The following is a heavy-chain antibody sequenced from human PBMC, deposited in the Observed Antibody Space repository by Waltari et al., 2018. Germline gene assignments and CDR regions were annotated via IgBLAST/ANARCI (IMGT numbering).Heavy chain of an antibody. CDR2: IYYSGNI. Sequence: QMQLQESGPGLVKPSETLSLTCTVSGGSIRSTTYYWGGIRQPPGKGLEWIGSIYYSGNIYYNVSLKTRVTITVDMSKNQFSLKLSSVTAADTAVYYCARDQDYDDGRPPGWYFDLWGRGTLVTVSS. D-gene: IGHD3-22*01. J-gene: IGHJ2*01. CDR3: ARDQDYDDGRPPGWYFDL. V-gene: IGHV4-39*07. CDR1: GGSIRSTTYY.